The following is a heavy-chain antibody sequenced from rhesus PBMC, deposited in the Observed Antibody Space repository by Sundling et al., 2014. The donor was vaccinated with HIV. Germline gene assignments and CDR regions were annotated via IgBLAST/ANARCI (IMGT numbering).Heavy chain of an antibody. J-gene: IGHJ4*01. Sequence: EVQLVESGGGLVQPGGSLRLSCAASGFTFSSYGMYWVRQAPGKGLEWISAISDGGGGTYYADSVKGRFTISRDNSKHTLSLQMDSLRAEDTAVYYCGKRGDDYGSSLIDYWGQGVLVTVSS. V-gene: IGHV3S42*01. D-gene: IGHD4-29*01. CDR2: ISDGGGGT. CDR1: GFTFSSYG. CDR3: GKRGDDYGSSLIDY.